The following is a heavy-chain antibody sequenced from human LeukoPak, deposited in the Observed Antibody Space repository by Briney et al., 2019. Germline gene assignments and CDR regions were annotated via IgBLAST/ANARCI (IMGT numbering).Heavy chain of an antibody. CDR1: GFTFSTSW. D-gene: IGHD3-22*01. Sequence: PGGSLRLSCAASGFTFSTSWMYWVRQAPGKGLMYVSRINIDGSITTYADSVKGRFTISRDNAKNSLYLQMNSLRAEDTAVYYCARVYDSSGYYTFYYYGMDVWGQGTTVTVSS. CDR3: ARVYDSSGYYTFYYYGMDV. J-gene: IGHJ6*02. V-gene: IGHV3-74*01. CDR2: INIDGSIT.